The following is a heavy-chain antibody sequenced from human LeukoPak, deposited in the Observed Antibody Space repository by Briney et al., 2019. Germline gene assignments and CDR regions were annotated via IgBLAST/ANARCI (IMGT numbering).Heavy chain of an antibody. CDR1: GGSISSGRYY. CDR3: ARLSATTTWASDY. V-gene: IGHV4-61*10. D-gene: IGHD5-12*01. CDR2: IYYGGFT. J-gene: IGHJ4*02. Sequence: SETLSLTCTVSGGSISSGRYYWSWIRQPAGKGLEWIGFIYYGGFTNYNPSLKSRVTISVDTSKNQFSLKLSSVTAADTAVYYCARLSATTTWASDYWGQGTLVTVSS.